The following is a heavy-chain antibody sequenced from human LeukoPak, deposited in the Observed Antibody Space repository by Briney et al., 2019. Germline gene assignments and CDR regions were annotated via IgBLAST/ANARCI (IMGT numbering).Heavy chain of an antibody. D-gene: IGHD2-21*02. Sequence: GGSLRLSCAASGFTFSSYEMNWVRQAPGKGLEWVSYISSSGSTIYYADSVKGRFTISRDNAKNSLYLQMSSLRADDTAVYYCAKLPSMYCGGDCYTEYFQHWGQGTLVTVSS. V-gene: IGHV3-48*03. CDR1: GFTFSSYE. CDR2: ISSSGSTI. CDR3: AKLPSMYCGGDCYTEYFQH. J-gene: IGHJ1*01.